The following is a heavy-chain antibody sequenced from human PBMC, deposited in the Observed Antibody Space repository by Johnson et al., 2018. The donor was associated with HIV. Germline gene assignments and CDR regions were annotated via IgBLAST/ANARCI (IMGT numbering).Heavy chain of an antibody. Sequence: VQLVESGGGVVQPGRSLRLSCAASGFTFDDYAMHWVRQAPGKGLEWVSVISWDGGSTYYADSVRGRFTISRDNSKNTLYLQMGSLRAEDMAVYYCAIPYFYDSGDYRWGQGTMVTVSS. D-gene: IGHD3-22*01. CDR1: GFTFDDYA. J-gene: IGHJ3*01. CDR2: ISWDGGST. V-gene: IGHV3-43D*03. CDR3: AIPYFYDSGDYR.